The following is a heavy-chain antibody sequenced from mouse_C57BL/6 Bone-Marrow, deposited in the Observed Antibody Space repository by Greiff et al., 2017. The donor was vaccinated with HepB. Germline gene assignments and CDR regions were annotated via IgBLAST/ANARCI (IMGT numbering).Heavy chain of an antibody. J-gene: IGHJ3*01. CDR3: ARLLWSFAY. CDR1: GFPFSSYG. Sequence: EVMLVESGGDLVKPGGSLKLSCAAPGFPFSSYGMSWIRQTPDKRMEWVATISSGGSYTYYPDSVKGRFTISTFNAKNTLYRQMNSLKSEDTAMYNRARLLWSFAYWGQGTLVTVSA. CDR2: ISSGGSYT. V-gene: IGHV5-6*01. D-gene: IGHD1-1*02.